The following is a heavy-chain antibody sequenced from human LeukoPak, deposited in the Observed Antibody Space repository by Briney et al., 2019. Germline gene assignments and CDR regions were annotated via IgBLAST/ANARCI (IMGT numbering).Heavy chain of an antibody. CDR3: AKGYSSGWGDFDY. V-gene: IGHV3-30*02. CDR1: GFTFSSYG. J-gene: IGHJ4*02. Sequence: GGSLRLSCAASGFTFSSYGMHWVRQAPGKGLEWVAFIRYDGSNKYYADSVKGRFTISRDNSKNSLYLQMNSLRTEDTALYYCAKGYSSGWGDFDYWGQGTLVTVSS. D-gene: IGHD6-19*01. CDR2: IRYDGSNK.